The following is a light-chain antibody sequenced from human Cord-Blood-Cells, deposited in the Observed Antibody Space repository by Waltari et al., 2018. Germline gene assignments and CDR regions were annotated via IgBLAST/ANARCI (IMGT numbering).Light chain of an antibody. CDR2: DTS. J-gene: IGLJ3*02. CDR3: LLSYSGASWV. Sequence: QAVVTQEPSLTVYPGGTVTLTCGPSTGAATSGHYPYWFQQKPGQAPRTLIYDTSNKHSWTPARFSGSLLGGKAALTLSGAQPEDEAEYYCLLSYSGASWVFGGGTKLTVL. V-gene: IGLV7-46*01. CDR1: TGAATSGHY.